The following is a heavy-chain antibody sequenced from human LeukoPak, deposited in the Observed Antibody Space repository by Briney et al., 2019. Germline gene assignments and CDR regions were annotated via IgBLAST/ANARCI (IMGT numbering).Heavy chain of an antibody. CDR1: VHIHHSWPPA. CDR2: TYYRSKWYN. J-gene: IGHJ4*02. CDR3: AREREGLNCYSY. V-gene: IGHV6-1*01. Sequence: SQTLSLTRAFCVHIHHSWPPAGPWLRQSPSRGLEWLGRTYYRSKWYNDYAVSVKSRITINPDTSKNQLTLQLNSVTLEDTTIYYCAREREGLNCYSYWGEGTLVTVSS. D-gene: IGHD2-21*01.